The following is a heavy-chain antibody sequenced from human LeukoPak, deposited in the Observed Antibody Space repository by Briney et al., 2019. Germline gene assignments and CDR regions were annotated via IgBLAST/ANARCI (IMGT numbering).Heavy chain of an antibody. J-gene: IGHJ6*03. CDR2: MNPNNGNT. CDR3: ARTRLERRGYYYYYYMDV. D-gene: IGHD1-1*01. CDR1: GYTFTIYD. V-gene: IGHV1-8*03. Sequence: GASVKVSCKTSGYTFTIYDINWVRQATGQGLEWMGWMNPNNGNTGYAQKFQGRVTITRNTSISTAYMELSSLRSEDTAVYYCARTRLERRGYYYYYYMDVWGKGTTVTVSS.